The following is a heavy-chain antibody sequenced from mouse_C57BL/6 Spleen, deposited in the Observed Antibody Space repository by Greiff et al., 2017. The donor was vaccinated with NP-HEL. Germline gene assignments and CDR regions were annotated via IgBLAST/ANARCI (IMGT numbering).Heavy chain of an antibody. Sequence: VQLKQSGPELVKPGASVKISCKASGYTFTDYYMNWVKQSHGKSLEWIGDINPNNGGTSYNQKFKGKATLTVDKSSSTAYMELRSLTSEDSAVYYCARFSTGYYFDYWGQGTTLTVSS. D-gene: IGHD4-1*02. CDR3: ARFSTGYYFDY. J-gene: IGHJ2*01. V-gene: IGHV1-26*01. CDR2: INPNNGGT. CDR1: GYTFTDYY.